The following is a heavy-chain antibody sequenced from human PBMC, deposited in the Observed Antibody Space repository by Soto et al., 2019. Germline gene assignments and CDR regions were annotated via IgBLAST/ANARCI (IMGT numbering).Heavy chain of an antibody. D-gene: IGHD3-10*01. J-gene: IGHJ4*02. CDR3: ARSYGSGSYPFDY. Sequence: SETLSLTCAVSGGSISSGGYSWSWIRQPPGKGLEWIGYIYHSGSTYYNPSLKSRVTISVDRSKNQFSLKLSSVTAADTAVYYCARSYGSGSYPFDYRGQGTLVTVSS. V-gene: IGHV4-30-2*01. CDR1: GGSISSGGYS. CDR2: IYHSGST.